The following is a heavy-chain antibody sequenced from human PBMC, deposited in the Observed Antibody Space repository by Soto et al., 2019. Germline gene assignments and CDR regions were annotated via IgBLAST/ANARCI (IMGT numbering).Heavy chain of an antibody. CDR1: GYTFTNYG. D-gene: IGHD1-7*01. CDR3: VRDRQNWTYWEF. CDR2: IGPYNGNT. J-gene: IGHJ4*02. V-gene: IGHV1-18*01. Sequence: QVQLVQSGAEVKKHGASVKVSCKASGYTFTNYGITWVRQAPGQGLEWMGWIGPYNGNTNFAQKFQGRVTLTTDTSTTTAHMDLRSLTSDDTAVYFCVRDRQNWTYWEFWGQGTRVTVSS.